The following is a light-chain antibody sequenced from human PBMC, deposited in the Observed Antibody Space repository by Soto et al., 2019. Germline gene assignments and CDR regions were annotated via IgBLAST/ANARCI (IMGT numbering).Light chain of an antibody. CDR3: AAWDDSLNGVV. J-gene: IGLJ2*01. V-gene: IGLV1-44*01. CDR1: GSNIGSYT. CDR2: SNN. Sequence: QSVLTQPPSTSGTPGQRVTISCSGSGSNIGSYTVNWYQQVPGTAPKLLIYSNNQRPSGVPDRFSASKSGTPVSLAITGLQSDDEADYYCAAWDDSLNGVVFGGGTKLTVL.